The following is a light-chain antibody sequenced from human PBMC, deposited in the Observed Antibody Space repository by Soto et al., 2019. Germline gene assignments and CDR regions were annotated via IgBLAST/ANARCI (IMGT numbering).Light chain of an antibody. J-gene: IGKJ5*01. V-gene: IGKV2-30*01. CDR3: MQGTHWPPIT. Sequence: DVVMTQSPLSLPVTLGQPASISCRSSQSLVYSDGNTYLDWFQQRPGQSPRRLIYKVSNRASGVPDRFSGSGSGTHFTLKISRVEAEDVGVYYCMQGTHWPPITFGQGTRLEIE. CDR2: KVS. CDR1: QSLVYSDGNTY.